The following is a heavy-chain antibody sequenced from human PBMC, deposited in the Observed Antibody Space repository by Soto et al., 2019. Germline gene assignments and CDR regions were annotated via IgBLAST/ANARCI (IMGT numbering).Heavy chain of an antibody. CDR2: INHSGST. Sequence: SETLSLTCAVYGGSFSGYYWSWIRQPPGKGLEWIGEINHSGSTNYNPSLKSRVTISVDTSKNQFSLKLSSVTAADTAMYFCARDTSHYFDHWGQGILVTVSS. J-gene: IGHJ4*02. CDR1: GGSFSGYY. CDR3: ARDTSHYFDH. V-gene: IGHV4-34*01. D-gene: IGHD2-2*01.